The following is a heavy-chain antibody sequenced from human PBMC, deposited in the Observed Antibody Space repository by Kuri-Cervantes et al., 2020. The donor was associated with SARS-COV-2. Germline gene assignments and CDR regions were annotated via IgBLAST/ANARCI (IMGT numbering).Heavy chain of an antibody. CDR3: ARFFDFPAGSLDSKSEYFQH. D-gene: IGHD3/OR15-3a*01. CDR2: IYYSGST. J-gene: IGHJ1*01. CDR1: GGSFSGYY. Sequence: GSLRLSCAVYGGSFSGYYWSWIRQPPGKGLEWIGSIYYSGSTYYNPSLKSRVTISVDTSKNQFSLKLSSVTAADTAVYYCARFFDFPAGSLDSKSEYFQHWGQGTLITVSS. V-gene: IGHV4-34*01.